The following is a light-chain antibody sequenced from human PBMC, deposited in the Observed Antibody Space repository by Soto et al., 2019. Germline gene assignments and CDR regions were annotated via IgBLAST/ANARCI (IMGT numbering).Light chain of an antibody. CDR2: DVS. V-gene: IGLV2-14*01. CDR1: SSDVGGYNY. CDR3: SSYTSSSTRV. Sequence: QSALTQPASVSGSPGQSITISCTGASSDVGGYNYVSWYQQHPGKAPKLMIYDVSDRPSGVSNRFSGSKSGNTASLTISGLQAEDEADYYRSSYTSSSTRVFGTGTKVTVL. J-gene: IGLJ1*01.